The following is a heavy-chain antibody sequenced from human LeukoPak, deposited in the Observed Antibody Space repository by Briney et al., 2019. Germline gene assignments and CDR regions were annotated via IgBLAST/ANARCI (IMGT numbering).Heavy chain of an antibody. CDR1: GYTFTSYG. CDR2: ISAYNGNT. V-gene: IGHV1-18*01. J-gene: IGHJ4*02. D-gene: IGHD3-22*01. CDR3: ARGDTTYYYDSSGYFDY. Sequence: GASVTVSCKASGYTFTSYGISWVRQAPGQGLEWMGWISAYNGNTNYAQKLQGRVTMTTDTSTSTAYMELRSLRSDDTAVYYCARGDTTYYYDSSGYFDYWGQGTLVTVSS.